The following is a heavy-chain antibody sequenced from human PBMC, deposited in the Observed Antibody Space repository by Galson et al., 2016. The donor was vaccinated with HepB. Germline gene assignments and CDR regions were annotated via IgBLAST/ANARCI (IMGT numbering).Heavy chain of an antibody. CDR2: IIPVSTST. J-gene: IGHJ6*02. Sequence: SVKVSCKAPAGTLSSYGFAWVRQAPGQGLEWVGGIIPVSTSTNYAQRFQGRVTLTADAYTSTVYMEMRILRSEDTAVYYCARVLPLHNYYAMDVWGQVTTVTVSS. CDR3: ARVLPLHNYYAMDV. CDR1: AGTLSSYG. V-gene: IGHV1-69*13.